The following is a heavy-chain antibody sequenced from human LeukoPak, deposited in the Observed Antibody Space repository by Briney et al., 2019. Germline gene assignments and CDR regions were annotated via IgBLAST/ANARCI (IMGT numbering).Heavy chain of an antibody. Sequence: ASVEVSCKASGGTFSSYAISWVRQAPGQGLEWMGRIIPIFGTANYAQKFQGRVTITTDESTSTAYMELSSLRSEDTAVYYCARDHYDFWSGYLQSPDYWGQGTLVTVSS. V-gene: IGHV1-69*05. CDR2: IIPIFGTA. D-gene: IGHD3-3*01. J-gene: IGHJ4*02. CDR3: ARDHYDFWSGYLQSPDY. CDR1: GGTFSSYA.